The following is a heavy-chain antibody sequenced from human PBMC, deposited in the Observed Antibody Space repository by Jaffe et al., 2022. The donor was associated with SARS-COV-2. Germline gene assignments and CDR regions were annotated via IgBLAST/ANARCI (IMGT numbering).Heavy chain of an antibody. CDR1: GYTFTYRY. V-gene: IGHV1-45*02. J-gene: IGHJ3*02. CDR2: ITPFNGNT. D-gene: IGHD6-19*01. CDR3: ASGIAVAHAFDI. Sequence: QMQLVQSGAEVKKTGSSVKVSCKASGYTFTYRYLHWVRQAPGQALEWMGWITPFNGNTNYAQKFQDRVTITRDRSMSTAYMELSSLRSEDTAMYYCASGIAVAHAFDIWGQGTMVTVSS.